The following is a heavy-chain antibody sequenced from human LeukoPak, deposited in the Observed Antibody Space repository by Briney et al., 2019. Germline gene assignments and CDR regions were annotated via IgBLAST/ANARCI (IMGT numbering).Heavy chain of an antibody. Sequence: AGSLRLSCVGSGFTFSAYTMNWVRQAPGEGLEWVSSISPTAISSWNADSVKDRFTISRDNVRNSVSLQMNSLRGEDSAVYYCVRDALGEGDAGGPWGLGTLVTVSS. D-gene: IGHD2-21*01. CDR2: ISPTAISS. J-gene: IGHJ5*02. CDR1: GFTFSAYT. V-gene: IGHV3-21*01. CDR3: VRDALGEGDAGGP.